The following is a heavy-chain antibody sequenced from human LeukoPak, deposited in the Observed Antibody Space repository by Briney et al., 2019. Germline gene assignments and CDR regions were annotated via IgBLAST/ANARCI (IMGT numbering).Heavy chain of an antibody. CDR3: ARGGYDFWSSLSTTNWFDP. CDR2: IYYSGST. D-gene: IGHD3-3*01. J-gene: IGHJ5*02. V-gene: IGHV4-59*01. CDR1: GGSISSYY. Sequence: PSETLSLTCTVSGGSISSYYWSWIRQPPGKGLEWIGYIYYSGSTNYNPSLKSRVTISVDTSKNQFSLKLSSVTAADTAVYYCARGGYDFWSSLSTTNWFDPWGQGTLVTVSS.